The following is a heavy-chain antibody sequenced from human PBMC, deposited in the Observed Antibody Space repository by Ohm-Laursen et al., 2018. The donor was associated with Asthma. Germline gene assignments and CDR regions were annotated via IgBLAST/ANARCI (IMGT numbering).Heavy chain of an antibody. Sequence: SLRLSCSASGFTFGDYAMHWVRQRPGKGLEWVSGIRRNSDSTGYVDSVKGRFTISRDNAKNSLYLQMNSLRAEDTALYYCVKTYGDFGDYYYSAMDVWGQGTTVTVSS. J-gene: IGHJ6*02. V-gene: IGHV3-9*01. CDR1: GFTFGDYA. CDR2: IRRNSDST. D-gene: IGHD4-17*01. CDR3: VKTYGDFGDYYYSAMDV.